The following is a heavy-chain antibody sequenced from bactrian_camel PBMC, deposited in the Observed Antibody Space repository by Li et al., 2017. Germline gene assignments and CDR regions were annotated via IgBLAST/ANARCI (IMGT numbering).Heavy chain of an antibody. Sequence: HVQLVESGGGLVQPGGSLKLSCAASGFAFRTYGMSWLRQVPGKGLEWLSGIYGDVSDTYYTASVKGRFTISRDNARNTLYLQMNSLKPEDTAVYYCATDGGARTVRPRGSVFMSYEFFFWGQGTQVTVS. D-gene: IGHD6*01. CDR2: IYGDVSDT. V-gene: IGHV3S7*01. CDR1: GFAFRTYG. J-gene: IGHJ4*01. CDR3: ATDGGARTVRPRGSVFMSYEFFF.